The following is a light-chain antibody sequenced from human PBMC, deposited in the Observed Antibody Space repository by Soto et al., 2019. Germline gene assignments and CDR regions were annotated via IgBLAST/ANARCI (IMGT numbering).Light chain of an antibody. Sequence: SYELTQPPSVSVAPGQTAKITCGGNNIGIKNVHWYQQKPGQAPVLVVYDDSGRPSGIPERFSGSNSDNTATLTISRVEAGDEADYYCQGWDSNGDHPIFGGGTKVTVL. CDR2: DDS. J-gene: IGLJ2*01. CDR3: QGWDSNGDHPI. V-gene: IGLV3-21*02. CDR1: NIGIKN.